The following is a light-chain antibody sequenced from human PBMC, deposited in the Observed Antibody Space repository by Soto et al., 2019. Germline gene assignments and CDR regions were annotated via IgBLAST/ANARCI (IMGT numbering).Light chain of an antibody. CDR2: WAS. Sequence: DIVMTQSPDSLAVSLGERATINCKSSQSVLYSSNNENSLAWYQQKPGQPPKLLIYWASTRESGVPDRVSGSGSGTDFTLTISSLQAEDVAVYYCQQYYNTPYTFGQGTKLEIK. CDR1: QSVLYSSNNENS. CDR3: QQYYNTPYT. J-gene: IGKJ2*01. V-gene: IGKV4-1*01.